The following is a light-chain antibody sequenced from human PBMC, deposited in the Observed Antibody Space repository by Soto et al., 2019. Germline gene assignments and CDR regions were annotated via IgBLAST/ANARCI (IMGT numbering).Light chain of an antibody. Sequence: DLQMTQSPSSLSASVGDRVTITCRASHDISNFLVWYQKKPGKVPKLLIYDASTLQSGVPSRFSGGGSGTDFSLTISSLQPEDVATYYCQNDNNVPLTFGGGTKVEI. V-gene: IGKV1-27*01. CDR2: DAS. CDR3: QNDNNVPLT. CDR1: HDISNF. J-gene: IGKJ4*01.